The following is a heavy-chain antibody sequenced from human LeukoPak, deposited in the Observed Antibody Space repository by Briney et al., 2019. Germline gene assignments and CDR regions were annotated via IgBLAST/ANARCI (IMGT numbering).Heavy chain of an antibody. CDR2: FYYSGST. CDR1: GSSVSRYY. D-gene: IGHD4-23*01. J-gene: IGHJ3*02. V-gene: IGHV4-59*02. CDR3: ARESSSGNDAFDI. Sequence: SETLSLTCTISGSSVSRYYWSWIRQPPGKGLEWIGDFYYSGSTNYNPSLKSRVTISVDTSKNQFSLKLSSVTAADTAVYYCARESSSGNDAFDIWGQGTTVTISS.